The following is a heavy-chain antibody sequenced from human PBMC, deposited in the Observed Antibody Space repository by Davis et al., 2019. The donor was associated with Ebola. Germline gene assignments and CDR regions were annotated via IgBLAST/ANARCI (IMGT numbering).Heavy chain of an antibody. CDR2: IRYDGSNK. J-gene: IGHJ6*02. CDR3: VGDIG. V-gene: IGHV3-30*02. CDR1: GFTFSSYG. D-gene: IGHD2-15*01. Sequence: GGSPRLSCAASGFTFSSYGMHWVSQAPGKGLEWVAFIRYDGSNKYYADSVKGRFTISRDNAKNSLYLQMNSVRAEDTAVYYCVGDIGWGQGTTVTVSS.